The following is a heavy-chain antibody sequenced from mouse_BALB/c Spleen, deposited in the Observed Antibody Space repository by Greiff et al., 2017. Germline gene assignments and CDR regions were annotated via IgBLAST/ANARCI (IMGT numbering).Heavy chain of an antibody. Sequence: VQLQESGAELVRPGASVTLSCKASGYTFTDYEMHWVKQTPVHGLEWIGAIDPETGGTAYNQKFKGKATLTADKSSSTAYMELRSLTSEDSAVYYCTRRGNCYYAMDYWGQGTSVTVSS. CDR1: GYTFTDYE. J-gene: IGHJ4*01. V-gene: IGHV1-15*01. D-gene: IGHD2-1*01. CDR3: TRRGNCYYAMDY. CDR2: IDPETGGT.